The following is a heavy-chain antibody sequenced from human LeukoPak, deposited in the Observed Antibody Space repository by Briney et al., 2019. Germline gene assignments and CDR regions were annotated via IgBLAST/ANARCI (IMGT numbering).Heavy chain of an antibody. Sequence: GGSLRLSCAASGFTVSSNYMSWVRQAPGKGLEWVSVIYSGGSTYYADSVKGRFTISRDNSKNTLYLQMNSLRAGDTAVYYCARDPYSGTYGDTYYYYMDVWGKGTTVTISS. CDR2: IYSGGST. D-gene: IGHD1-26*01. CDR3: ARDPYSGTYGDTYYYYMDV. CDR1: GFTVSSNY. J-gene: IGHJ6*03. V-gene: IGHV3-66*01.